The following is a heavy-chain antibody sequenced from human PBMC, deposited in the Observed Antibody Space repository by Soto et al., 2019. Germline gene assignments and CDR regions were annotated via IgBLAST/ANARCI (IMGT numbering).Heavy chain of an antibody. D-gene: IGHD5-18*01. CDR2: IYWDNDK. CDR1: GFSLSTSGVG. V-gene: IGHV2-5*02. Sequence: QITLKESGPTLVKPTQTLTLTCTFSGFSLSTSGVGVGWIRQPPGKALEWLALIYWDNDKRYSPSLKSRLTITKDTSKNQVLLTMTNMDPVDTATYYCAHRRVRGYSYAYFDYWGQGTLVTVSS. J-gene: IGHJ4*02. CDR3: AHRRVRGYSYAYFDY.